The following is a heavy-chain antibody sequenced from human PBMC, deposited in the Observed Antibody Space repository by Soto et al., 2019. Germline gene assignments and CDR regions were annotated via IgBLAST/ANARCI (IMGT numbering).Heavy chain of an antibody. V-gene: IGHV4-61*01. Sequence: SETLSLTCAVSGGSVSDKTYYWSWIRQPPGKRLEWIGYVYCSGTTNYNPSLKSRVTISVDLSKNRFSLRLSSVTTADTALYYCARTTAVPNTLRSRYFFDYWGQGTLVTVSS. CDR2: VYCSGTT. CDR3: ARTTAVPNTLRSRYFFDY. J-gene: IGHJ4*02. D-gene: IGHD4-17*01. CDR1: GGSVSDKTYY.